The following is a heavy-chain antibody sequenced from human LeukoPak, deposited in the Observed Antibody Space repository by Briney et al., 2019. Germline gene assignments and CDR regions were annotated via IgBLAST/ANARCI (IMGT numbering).Heavy chain of an antibody. CDR2: IYYSGST. J-gene: IGHJ4*02. D-gene: IGHD1-26*01. CDR1: GGSINGCY. V-gene: IGHV4-59*01. CDR3: ARTSGSFLLFDY. Sequence: PSETLSLTCTVSGGSINGCYWSWIRQPPGKGLEWIGYIYYSGSTSYNPSLKSRVTISVDTSKNQFSLKLSSVTAADTAVYYCARTSGSFLLFDYWGQGTLVTVSS.